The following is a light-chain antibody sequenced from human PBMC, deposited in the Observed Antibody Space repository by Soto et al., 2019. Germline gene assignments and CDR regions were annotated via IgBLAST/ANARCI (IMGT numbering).Light chain of an antibody. V-gene: IGKV3-20*01. CDR1: QSVSSRY. CDR2: GAF. Sequence: EIVLTQSPGTLSLSPGETAALSXXASQSVSSRYLAWYQQKPGQAPRLLFYGAFNRASGIPDRFSGSGSGTDFTLTISRVEPVDFAVYSCQQYHSSPWTFGQGTKVDIK. J-gene: IGKJ1*01. CDR3: QQYHSSPWT.